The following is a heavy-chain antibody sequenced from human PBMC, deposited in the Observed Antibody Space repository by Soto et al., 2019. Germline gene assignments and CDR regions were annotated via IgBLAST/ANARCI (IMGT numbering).Heavy chain of an antibody. V-gene: IGHV1-69*12. CDR2: IIPIFGTV. J-gene: IGHJ6*02. Sequence: QVQLLQSGAEVKKPGSSVRVSCEASGGSFRTYSISWVRQAPGQGLEWMGEIIPIFGTVNYGQKFQGRVTITAEEPPTTVYMDLRSLRAEDTAVYFCAKGAVAGTPTSYCYYGMDVWGQGTTVTVSS. D-gene: IGHD6-19*01. CDR1: GGSFRTYS. CDR3: AKGAVAGTPTSYCYYGMDV.